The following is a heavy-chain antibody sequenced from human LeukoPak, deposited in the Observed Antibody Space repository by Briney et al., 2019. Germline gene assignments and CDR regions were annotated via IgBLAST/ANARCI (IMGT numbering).Heavy chain of an antibody. CDR1: GGSFSGYY. V-gene: IGHV4-34*01. Sequence: SETLSLTCAVYGGSFSGYYWSWIRQPPGKGLEWIGEINHSGSTNYNPSLKSRVTISVDTSKNQFSLKLSSVTAADTAVYYCARGYCSGGSCYSSRRYYYYYYYMDVWGKGTTVTVSS. J-gene: IGHJ6*03. CDR2: INHSGST. D-gene: IGHD2-15*01. CDR3: ARGYCSGGSCYSSRRYYYYYYYMDV.